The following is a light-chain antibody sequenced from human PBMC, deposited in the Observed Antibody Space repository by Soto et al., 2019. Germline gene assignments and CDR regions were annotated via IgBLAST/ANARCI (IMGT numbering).Light chain of an antibody. CDR3: LQDYNYPYT. CDR1: QGIKND. V-gene: IGKV1-6*01. Sequence: AIQMTQSPSSLSASVGDRVTITCRASQGIKNDVAWYQQKPGKAPKLLIYAAVSSQSGVPPRISGSGSGTDFTLTINSLQPEDFATYYCLQDYNYPYTFGQGTKLEIK. CDR2: AAV. J-gene: IGKJ2*01.